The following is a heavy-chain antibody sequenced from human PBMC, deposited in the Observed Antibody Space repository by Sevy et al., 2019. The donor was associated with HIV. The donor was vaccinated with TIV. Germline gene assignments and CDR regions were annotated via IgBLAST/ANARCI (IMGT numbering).Heavy chain of an antibody. D-gene: IGHD5-18*01. J-gene: IGHJ6*02. Sequence: ASVKVSCKASGGTFSSYAISWVRQAPGQGLEWMGGIIPIFGTANYAQKFQGRVTITADESTSTAYMELSSLRSEDTVVYYCAKQGGYSYGSGYGMDVWGQGTTVTVSS. CDR2: IIPIFGTA. CDR3: AKQGGYSYGSGYGMDV. CDR1: GGTFSSYA. V-gene: IGHV1-69*13.